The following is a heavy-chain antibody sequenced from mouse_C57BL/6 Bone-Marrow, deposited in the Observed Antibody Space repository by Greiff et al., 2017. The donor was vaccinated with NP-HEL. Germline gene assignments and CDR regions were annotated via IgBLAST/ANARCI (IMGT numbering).Heavy chain of an antibody. CDR2: INPNYGTT. D-gene: IGHD2-12*01. Sequence: VQLQQSGPELVKPGASVKISCKASGYSFTDYNMNWVKQSNGKSLEWIGVINPNYGTTSYNQKFKGKATLTADQSSSTAYMQLNSLTYEDSAVYYCEREKLRGSNYALDYWGQGTSVTVSS. J-gene: IGHJ4*01. CDR1: GYSFTDYN. V-gene: IGHV1-39*01. CDR3: EREKLRGSNYALDY.